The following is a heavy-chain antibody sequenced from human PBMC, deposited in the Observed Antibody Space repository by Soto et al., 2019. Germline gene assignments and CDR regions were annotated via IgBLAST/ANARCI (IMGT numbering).Heavy chain of an antibody. Sequence: TGGSLRLSCAAPGFTFSSCWMHWVRQAPGKGLVWVSRISSDGSSTNYADSVKGRFTISRDNAKNTLYLQMYNLRAEDTAVYYCASLYSSAWARDYWGQGTLVTVSS. J-gene: IGHJ4*02. CDR3: ASLYSSAWARDY. V-gene: IGHV3-74*01. CDR1: GFTFSSCW. CDR2: ISSDGSST. D-gene: IGHD6-19*01.